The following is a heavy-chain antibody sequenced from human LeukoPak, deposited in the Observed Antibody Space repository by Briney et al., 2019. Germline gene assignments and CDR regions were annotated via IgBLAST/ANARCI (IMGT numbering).Heavy chain of an antibody. D-gene: IGHD2-2*01. CDR1: GFTFSSYR. J-gene: IGHJ6*02. V-gene: IGHV3-21*01. CDR2: ISGSSSYI. Sequence: GGSLRLSCAASGFTFSSYRMTWVRQAPGKGLEWVSSISGSSSYIYYADSVKGRFTISRDNAKNSLYLQMNSLRAEDTAVYYCARSLKAPAAKHPHYGMDVWGQGTTVTVSS. CDR3: ARSLKAPAAKHPHYGMDV.